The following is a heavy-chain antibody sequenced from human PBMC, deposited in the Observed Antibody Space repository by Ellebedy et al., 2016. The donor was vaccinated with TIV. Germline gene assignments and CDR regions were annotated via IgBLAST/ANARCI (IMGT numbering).Heavy chain of an antibody. D-gene: IGHD3-10*01. CDR3: ARDYYGSEN. Sequence: GESLKISCAASGFTFSSYWMSWVRQAPGKGLEWVANIHPDGSEKYYVDSVKGRFTISRDNAKNSLYLEMNSLRAEDTAVYYCARDYYGSENWGQGTPVTVSS. CDR1: GFTFSSYW. J-gene: IGHJ4*02. CDR2: IHPDGSEK. V-gene: IGHV3-7*01.